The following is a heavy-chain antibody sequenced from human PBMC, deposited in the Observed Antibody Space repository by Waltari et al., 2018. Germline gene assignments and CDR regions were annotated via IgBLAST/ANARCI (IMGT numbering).Heavy chain of an antibody. Sequence: EVQLVESGGGLVQPGGSLRLSCAASGFPFSSYEMNWVREAQGTALEWVSYISSSGSTIYYADSVKGRFTISRDNAKNSLYLQMNSLRAEDTAVYYCARDRARITMIVVASNYMDVWGKGTTVTVSS. V-gene: IGHV3-48*03. J-gene: IGHJ6*03. CDR1: GFPFSSYE. CDR2: ISSSGSTI. CDR3: ARDRARITMIVVASNYMDV. D-gene: IGHD3-22*01.